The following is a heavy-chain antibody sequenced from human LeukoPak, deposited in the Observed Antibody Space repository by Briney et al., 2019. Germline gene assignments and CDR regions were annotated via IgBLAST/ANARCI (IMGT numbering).Heavy chain of an antibody. CDR3: AKTSLGHPPYYCTMDV. CDR1: GLSFNNYA. Sequence: GGSLRLSCAASGLSFNNYAMIWVRQAPGKGLEWVSAIGGSGTSTFYADSVKGRFTISRDNSKNTLYLQMNSLRAEDTAVYYCAKTSLGHPPYYCTMDVWGQGTTVTVSS. D-gene: IGHD7-27*01. CDR2: IGGSGTST. J-gene: IGHJ6*02. V-gene: IGHV3-23*01.